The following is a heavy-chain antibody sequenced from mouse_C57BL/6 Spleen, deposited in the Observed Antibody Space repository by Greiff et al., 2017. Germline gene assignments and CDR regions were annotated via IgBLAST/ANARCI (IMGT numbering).Heavy chain of an antibody. D-gene: IGHD2-2*01. CDR1: GFNIKDYY. V-gene: IGHV14-2*01. Sequence: EVQLQQSGAELVKPGASVKLSCTASGFNIKDYYMPWVKQRTEQGLEWIGRIDPEDGETKYAPKFQGKATITADTSSNTAYLQLSSLTSEDTAVYYCAAVTEEIDAMDYWGQGTSVTVSS. CDR3: AAVTEEIDAMDY. J-gene: IGHJ4*01. CDR2: IDPEDGET.